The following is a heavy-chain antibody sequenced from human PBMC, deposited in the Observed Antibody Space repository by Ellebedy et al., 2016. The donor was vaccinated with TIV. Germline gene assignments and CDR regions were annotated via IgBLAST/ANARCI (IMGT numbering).Heavy chain of an antibody. D-gene: IGHD2-2*02. V-gene: IGHV4-59*01. CDR2: IYYSGST. CDR3: ARFPGPYCSGTTCYNYYGMDV. J-gene: IGHJ6*02. CDR1: GGSISSYY. Sequence: SETLSLTCTVSGGSISSYYWSWIRQPPGKGLEWIGYIYYSGSTNYNPSLKSRVTISVDTSRSQFSLKLTSVTAADTAFYYCARFPGPYCSGTTCYNYYGMDVWGQGTTVTVSS.